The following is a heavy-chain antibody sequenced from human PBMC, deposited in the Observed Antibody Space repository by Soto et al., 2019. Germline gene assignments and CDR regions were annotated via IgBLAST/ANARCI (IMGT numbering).Heavy chain of an antibody. CDR1: GFTFSSYA. D-gene: IGHD3-3*01. V-gene: IGHV3-30-3*01. Sequence: QVQLVEFGGGVVQPGRSLRLSCAASGFTFSSYAMHWVRQAPGKGLEWVAVISYDGSNKYYADSVKGRFIISRDNSKNTLYLQMNSLRAEDTAVYYCAREGVTIFGVVGGPGYWGQGTLVTVSS. CDR2: ISYDGSNK. CDR3: AREGVTIFGVVGGPGY. J-gene: IGHJ4*02.